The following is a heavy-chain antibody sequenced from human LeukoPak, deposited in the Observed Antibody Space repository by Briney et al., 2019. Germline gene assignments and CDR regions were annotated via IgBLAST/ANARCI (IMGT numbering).Heavy chain of an antibody. CDR1: GGAMNNNY. CDR2: IYSSWTT. D-gene: IGHD1-14*01. Sequence: PSETLSLTCTVPGGAMNNNYWNWIRQPAGKGLEWFGDIYSSWTTNYNPSLKSRVTISKDTAKNQFFLKLRPVTAAETAVYYCARRTDYWGPGTLVTVSS. CDR3: ARRTDY. V-gene: IGHV4-4*07. J-gene: IGHJ4*02.